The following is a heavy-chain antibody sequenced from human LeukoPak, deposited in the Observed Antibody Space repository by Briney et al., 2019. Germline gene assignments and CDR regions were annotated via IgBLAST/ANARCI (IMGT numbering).Heavy chain of an antibody. J-gene: IGHJ6*02. CDR2: INHSGST. Sequence: SETLCLTCAVYGGSFSGYYWSWIRQPPGKGLEWIGEINHSGSTNYNPSLKSRVTISVDTSRNQFSLKLSSVTAADTAVYYCAREKGPKYRLVPVYYGMDVWGQGTTVTVSS. V-gene: IGHV4-34*01. CDR1: GGSFSGYY. CDR3: AREKGPKYRLVPVYYGMDV. D-gene: IGHD2-2*01.